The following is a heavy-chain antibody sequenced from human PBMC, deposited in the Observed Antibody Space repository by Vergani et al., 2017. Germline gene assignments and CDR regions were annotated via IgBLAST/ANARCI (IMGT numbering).Heavy chain of an antibody. J-gene: IGHJ4*02. D-gene: IGHD2-2*02. CDR3: ATSGYRRWGYYFDY. CDR1: GDSISSNNC. V-gene: IGHV4-4*03. CDR2: ICHTEDT. Sequence: QVQLQESGPGLVKPPGTLSLTCAVSGDSISSNNCWTWVRQPPGKGLAGIGEICHTEDTKYSPSLKSRVTVSVEESRNLFSLRLNSVTAADTAVYYCATSGYRRWGYYFDYWGQGILVTVSS.